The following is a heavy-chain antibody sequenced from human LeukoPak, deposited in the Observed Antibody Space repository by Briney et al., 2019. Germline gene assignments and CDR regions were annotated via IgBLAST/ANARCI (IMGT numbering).Heavy chain of an antibody. V-gene: IGHV4-59*01. D-gene: IGHD2-21*02. CDR2: IYYSGST. J-gene: IGHJ3*02. Sequence: SETLSLTCTVSGGSLGSYYWSWIRQPPGKGLEWIGYIYYSGSTNYNPSLKSRVTISVDTSKNQFSLKLSSVTAADTAVYYCASVLAYCGGDCYYDAFDIWGQGTMVTVSS. CDR3: ASVLAYCGGDCYYDAFDI. CDR1: GGSLGSYY.